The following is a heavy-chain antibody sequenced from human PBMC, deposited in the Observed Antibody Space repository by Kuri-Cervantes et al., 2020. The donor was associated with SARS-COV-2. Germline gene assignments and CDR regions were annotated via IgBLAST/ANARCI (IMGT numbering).Heavy chain of an antibody. V-gene: IGHV4-39*07. Sequence: ESLKISCTVSGASIGSTDSYWGWIRQPPGKAKEWIGSIKYSGSTFYNPSLKSRVTFSVDTSKNQFSLKLSSVTAADTAVYYCARVSWGEWELRGHDAFDIWGQGTMVTVSS. J-gene: IGHJ3*02. CDR2: IKYSGST. D-gene: IGHD1-26*01. CDR3: ARVSWGEWELRGHDAFDI. CDR1: GASIGSTDSY.